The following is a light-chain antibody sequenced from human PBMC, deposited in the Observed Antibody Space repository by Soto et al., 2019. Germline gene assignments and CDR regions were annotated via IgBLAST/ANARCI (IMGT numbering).Light chain of an antibody. J-gene: IGKJ4*01. V-gene: IGKV1-17*01. CDR3: LHQNSYLALS. Sequence: DLQMTQSPSSLSASVGDRVTITCRTSQSIRNDLGWYQQKPGKVPKRLMYGASTLQSGVPSRFSGSGSGTEFTLTISSLQPEDFATYYCLHQNSYLALSFGGGTKVEMK. CDR1: QSIRND. CDR2: GAS.